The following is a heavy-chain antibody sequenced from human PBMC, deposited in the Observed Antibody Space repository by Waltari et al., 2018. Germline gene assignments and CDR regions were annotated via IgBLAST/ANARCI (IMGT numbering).Heavy chain of an antibody. J-gene: IGHJ4*02. CDR2: ITWNSGKV. Sequence: EVQLVESGGALVQPGRSLRLACATSGCTYDDFAMHWVRQVPGKGMEWVAGITWNSGKVDYAGSVKGRFTISRDNAKNLLFLQMNSLRPEDTALYYCTKDLTHTNYEGFANWGLGTLVTVSS. CDR3: TKDLTHTNYEGFAN. V-gene: IGHV3-9*01. CDR1: GCTYDDFA. D-gene: IGHD3-16*01.